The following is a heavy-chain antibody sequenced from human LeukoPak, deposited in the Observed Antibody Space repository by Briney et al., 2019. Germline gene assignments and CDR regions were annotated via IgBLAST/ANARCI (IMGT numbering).Heavy chain of an antibody. CDR3: ARVAGYCTNGVCRTFYRDV. CDR1: GGSISGYY. CDR2: MYTTGST. D-gene: IGHD2-8*01. Sequence: SETLSLPCTVSGGSISGYYWSWIRQPAGKGLEWIGRMYTTGSTLYNPSLKSRVTMSVDTSKNQFSLQLNSVTAADSAVYYCARVAGYCTNGVCRTFYRDVWGKGTTVTVSS. J-gene: IGHJ6*03. V-gene: IGHV4-4*07.